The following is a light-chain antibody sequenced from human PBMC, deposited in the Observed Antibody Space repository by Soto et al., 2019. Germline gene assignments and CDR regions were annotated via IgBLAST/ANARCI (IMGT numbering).Light chain of an antibody. Sequence: EVVWTKSPDTLSLTPGERATLSCRASQSVSSALLAWYQQKPGQAPRLLIYRASTRATGIPDRFTGSGSGTDFTLTISRLEPEDFAVYYCQQYESSPLTFGGGTKVEIK. CDR2: RAS. CDR3: QQYESSPLT. CDR1: QSVSSAL. V-gene: IGKV3-20*01. J-gene: IGKJ4*01.